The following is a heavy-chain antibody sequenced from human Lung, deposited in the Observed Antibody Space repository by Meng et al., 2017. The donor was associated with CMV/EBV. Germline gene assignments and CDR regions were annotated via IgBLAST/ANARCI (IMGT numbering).Heavy chain of an antibody. CDR1: GLTVNKDA. D-gene: IGHD3-16*01. CDR2: ISGLVGST. CDR3: AKDGAFGGPRGYLDN. J-gene: IGHJ4*02. Sequence: SGLTVNKDAMTWVRQARGKGLEWVSTISGLVGSTYCADTVKGRFALARDNSKNALDVQMNSLRVEDTAVDYCAKDGAFGGPRGYLDNWGQGILVTVSS. V-gene: IGHV3-23*01.